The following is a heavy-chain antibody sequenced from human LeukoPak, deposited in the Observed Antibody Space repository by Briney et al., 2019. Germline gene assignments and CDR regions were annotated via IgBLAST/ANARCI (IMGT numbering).Heavy chain of an antibody. D-gene: IGHD5-24*01. V-gene: IGHV3-23*01. Sequence: GGSLRLSCAASGFTFSNYAMSWVRQAPGKGLEWVSAISGSGGSTYYADSVKGRFTISRDNSKNTLYLQMNSLRAEDTAVYYCAKDLSPVEMALRANYWGQGTLVTVSS. CDR2: ISGSGGST. J-gene: IGHJ4*02. CDR1: GFTFSNYA. CDR3: AKDLSPVEMALRANY.